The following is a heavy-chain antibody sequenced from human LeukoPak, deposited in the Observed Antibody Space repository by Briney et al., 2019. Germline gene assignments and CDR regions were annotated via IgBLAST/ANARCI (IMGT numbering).Heavy chain of an antibody. CDR3: ARGVAATADPRWFDP. V-gene: IGHV4-4*07. Sequence: PSETLSLTCTVSGGSISRYYWSWIRQPAGKGLKWIGLIYSSGSTNYNPSLKSRVTMSVDTSKNQFSLMLSSVTAADTAVYYCARGVAATADPRWFDPWGQGTLVTVSS. D-gene: IGHD1-26*01. CDR1: GGSISRYY. J-gene: IGHJ5*02. CDR2: IYSSGST.